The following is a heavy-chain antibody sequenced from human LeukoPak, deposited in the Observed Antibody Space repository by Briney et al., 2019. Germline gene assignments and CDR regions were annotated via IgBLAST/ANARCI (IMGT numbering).Heavy chain of an antibody. J-gene: IGHJ6*02. CDR3: ARDRHCANGVCHNSAGMDV. Sequence: GGSLRLSCSASGFTFSYFAMHWVRQAPGKGLESVSAISSNGGRSYHADSVKGRFTISRDNSKNTMYLQINSLRAEDTAVYYCARDRHCANGVCHNSAGMDVWGQGTTVTVSS. V-gene: IGHV3-64*04. D-gene: IGHD2-8*01. CDR1: GFTFSYFA. CDR2: ISSNGGRS.